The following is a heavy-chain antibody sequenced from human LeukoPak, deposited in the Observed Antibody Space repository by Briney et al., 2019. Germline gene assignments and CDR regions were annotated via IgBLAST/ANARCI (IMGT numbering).Heavy chain of an antibody. CDR1: GFTFDDYG. Sequence: GGSLRLSCAASGFTFDDYGMSWVRQAPGKGLEWVSGINWNGGSTGYADSVKGRFTISRDNAKNSLYLQMNSLRAEDTALYYCARAGSGYYYYYYYMDVWGKGTTVTVSS. J-gene: IGHJ6*03. CDR2: INWNGGST. V-gene: IGHV3-20*04. CDR3: ARAGSGYYYYYYYMDV. D-gene: IGHD3-22*01.